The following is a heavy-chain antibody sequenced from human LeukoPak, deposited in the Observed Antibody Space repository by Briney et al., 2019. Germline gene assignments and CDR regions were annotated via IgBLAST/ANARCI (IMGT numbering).Heavy chain of an antibody. D-gene: IGHD3-10*01. CDR3: ATEGYYYGSGSFGH. J-gene: IGHJ4*02. V-gene: IGHV3-30*03. CDR2: ISNDETSQ. Sequence: GGSLRLSCAASGFTFKSYAMHWVRQAPGKGLEWVALISNDETSQYYTDSVKGRLTISRDLSKNTLYLQMDSLRLVDTALYYCATEGYYYGSGSFGHWGQGTQVTVSP. CDR1: GFTFKSYA.